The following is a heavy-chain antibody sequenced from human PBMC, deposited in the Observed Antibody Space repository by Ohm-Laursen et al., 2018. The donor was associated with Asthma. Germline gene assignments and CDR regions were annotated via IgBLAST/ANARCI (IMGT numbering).Heavy chain of an antibody. J-gene: IGHJ6*02. CDR2: IYHSGST. V-gene: IGHV4-4*02. CDR1: GGSISSSNW. CDR3: ARVPTVSDYYYYGMDV. D-gene: IGHD4-17*01. Sequence: PSETLSLTCAVSGGSISSSNWWSWVRQPPGKGLEWIGEIYHSGSTNYNPSLKSRFTISVDKSKNQFSLKLSSVTAADTAVYYCARVPTVSDYYYYGMDVWGQGTTVTVSS.